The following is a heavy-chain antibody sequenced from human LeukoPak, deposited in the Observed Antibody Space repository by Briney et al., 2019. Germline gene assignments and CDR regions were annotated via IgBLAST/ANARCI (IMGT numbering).Heavy chain of an antibody. V-gene: IGHV1-18*01. CDR3: ARVVIAAAGNWFDP. CDR1: GYTFTSYD. J-gene: IGHJ5*02. Sequence: GASVKVSCKASGYTFTSYDINWVRQVTGQGLEWMGWMNPKSGNTNYAQKLQGRVTMTTDTSTSTAYMELRSLRSDDTAVYYCARVVIAAAGNWFDPWGQGTLVTVSS. CDR2: MNPKSGNT. D-gene: IGHD6-13*01.